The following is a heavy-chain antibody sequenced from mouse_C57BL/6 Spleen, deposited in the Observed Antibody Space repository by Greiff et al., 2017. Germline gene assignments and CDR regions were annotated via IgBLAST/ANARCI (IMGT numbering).Heavy chain of an antibody. V-gene: IGHV1-15*01. CDR1: GYTFTDYE. CDR3: TRRLLSYLKFDY. D-gene: IGHD1-1*02. CDR2: IDPETGGT. Sequence: QVQLQQSGAELVRPGASVTLSCKASGYTFTDYEMHWVKQTPVHGLEWIGAIDPETGGTAYNQKFKGKAILTADKSSSAAYMELRSLTSEDSAVYYCTRRLLSYLKFDYWGQGTTLTVSS. J-gene: IGHJ2*01.